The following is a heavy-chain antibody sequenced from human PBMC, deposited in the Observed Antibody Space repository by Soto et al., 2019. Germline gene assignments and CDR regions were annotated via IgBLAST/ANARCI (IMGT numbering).Heavy chain of an antibody. CDR3: ARPRSGSYRLDYYGMDV. J-gene: IGHJ6*02. CDR2: IYPGDSDT. D-gene: IGHD3-10*01. Sequence: PGESLRISCKGSGYSFTSYWIAWVRQMPGKGLEWMGIIYPGDSDTRYSPSFQGQVTISADKSISTAYLQWSSLKASDTAIYYCARPRSGSYRLDYYGMDVWGQGTTVTVS. CDR1: GYSFTSYW. V-gene: IGHV5-51*01.